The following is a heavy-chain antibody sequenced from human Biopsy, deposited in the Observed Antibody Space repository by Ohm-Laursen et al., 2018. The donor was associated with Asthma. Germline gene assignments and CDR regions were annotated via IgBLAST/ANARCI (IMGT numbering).Heavy chain of an antibody. J-gene: IGHJ4*02. CDR1: GGSISSFY. D-gene: IGHD3-22*01. CDR3: ARAQDYYDSRGYYRSFDY. Sequence: TLSLTCSVYGGSISSFYWSWIRQSPEKGLEWMGYVYWTGSTNYNPSLKSRVTMSVDTSKNRMFLELTSVTAADTAVYYCARAQDYYDSRGYYRSFDYWSQGTLVTVSS. CDR2: VYWTGST. V-gene: IGHV4-59*12.